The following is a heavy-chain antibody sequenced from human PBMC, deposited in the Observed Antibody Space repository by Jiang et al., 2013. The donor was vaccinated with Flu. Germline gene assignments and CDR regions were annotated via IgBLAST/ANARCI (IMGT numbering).Heavy chain of an antibody. J-gene: IGHJ5*02. V-gene: IGHV4-4*02. D-gene: IGHD4-23*01. CDR3: ARVNLGTVEDHWFDP. Sequence: GSGLVKPSGTLSLTCAVSGGSISSSNWWSWVRQPPGKGLEWIGEIYHSGSTNYNPSLKSRVTISVDKSKNQFSLKLSSVTAADTAVYYCARVNLGTVEDHWFDPWGQGTLVTVSS. CDR2: IYHSGST. CDR1: GGSISSSNW.